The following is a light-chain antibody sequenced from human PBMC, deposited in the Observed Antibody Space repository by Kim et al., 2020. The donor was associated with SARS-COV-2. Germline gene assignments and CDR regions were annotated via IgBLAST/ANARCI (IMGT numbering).Light chain of an antibody. CDR1: VLAKKY. J-gene: IGLJ3*02. CDR3: YSAADNNSWV. Sequence: SPGQKARITCSGDVLAKKYARWFQQKPGQAPGVVIYKDSERPSGIPERFSGSSSGTTVTLTISGAQVEDEADYYCYSAADNNSWVFGGGTQLTVL. V-gene: IGLV3-27*01. CDR2: KDS.